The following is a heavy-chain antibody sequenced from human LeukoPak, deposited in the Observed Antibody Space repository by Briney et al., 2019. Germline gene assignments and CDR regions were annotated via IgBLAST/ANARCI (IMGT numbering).Heavy chain of an antibody. V-gene: IGHV2-70*11. CDR1: GFSLSTSGMC. CDR3: ARFSGGSENYLPYYFHY. J-gene: IGHJ4*02. D-gene: IGHD3-10*01. CDR2: IDWDDDK. Sequence: SGPALVQPTQTLTLTCTFSGFSLSTSGMCVSWIRQPPGKALEWLARIDWDDDKYYSTSLKTRLTISKDTSKNQVVLTMTNMDPVDTATYYCARFSGGSENYLPYYFHYWGQGTLVTVSS.